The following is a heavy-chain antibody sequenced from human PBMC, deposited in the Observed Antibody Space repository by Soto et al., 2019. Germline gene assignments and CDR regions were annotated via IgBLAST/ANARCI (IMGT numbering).Heavy chain of an antibody. CDR1: GFRFSDHY. V-gene: IGHV3-11*01. D-gene: IGHD3-10*01. CDR2: ISGGGTTM. J-gene: IGHJ4*02. Sequence: GGSLRLSCAASGFRFSDHYMTWIRQAPGKGLEWVSKISGGGTTMYYADSVKGRSTVSRDNAKNSLYLQMNSLRAEDTAVYYCAGDPYYYGSAFWGQGTLVTVSS. CDR3: AGDPYYYGSAF.